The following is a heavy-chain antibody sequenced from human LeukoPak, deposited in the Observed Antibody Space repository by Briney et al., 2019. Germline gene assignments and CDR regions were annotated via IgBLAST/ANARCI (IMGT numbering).Heavy chain of an antibody. CDR1: GFTFSNYV. J-gene: IGHJ4*02. D-gene: IGHD6-6*01. CDR2: ISGGGVGT. V-gene: IGHV3-23*01. Sequence: PGGSLRLSCTASGFTFSNYVMSWVRQAPGKGLEWISAISGGGVGTYHADSVKGRLTISRDNYKNTLYLHMNSLRVEDTAVYYCAKGSSSSRPYYFDSWGQGALVTVSS. CDR3: AKGSSSSRPYYFDS.